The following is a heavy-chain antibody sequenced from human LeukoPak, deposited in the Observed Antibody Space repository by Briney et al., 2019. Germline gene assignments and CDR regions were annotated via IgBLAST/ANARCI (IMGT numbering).Heavy chain of an antibody. CDR2: IYYSGST. Sequence: NPSETLSLTCTVSGGSISSYYWSWIRQPPGKGLEWIGSIYYSGSTYYNPSLKSRVTISVDTSKNQFSLKLSSVTAADTAVYYCARGGMTTVTTFWNWGQGTLVTVSS. V-gene: IGHV4-59*12. CDR3: ARGGMTTVTTFWN. D-gene: IGHD4-17*01. CDR1: GGSISSYY. J-gene: IGHJ4*02.